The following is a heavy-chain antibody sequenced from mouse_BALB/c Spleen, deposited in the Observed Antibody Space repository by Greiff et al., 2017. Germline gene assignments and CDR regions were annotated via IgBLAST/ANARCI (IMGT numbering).Heavy chain of an antibody. V-gene: IGHV1S81*02. J-gene: IGHJ3*01. CDR2: INPSNGGT. D-gene: IGHD2-14*01. CDR1: GYTFTSYY. Sequence: QVQLQQSGAELVKPGASVKLSCKASGYTFTSYYMYWVKQRPGQGLEWIGEINPSNGGTNFNEKFKSKATLTVDKSSSTAYMQLSSLTSEDSAVYYCTRSSTTWMSAYWGQGTLVTVSA. CDR3: TRSSTTWMSAY.